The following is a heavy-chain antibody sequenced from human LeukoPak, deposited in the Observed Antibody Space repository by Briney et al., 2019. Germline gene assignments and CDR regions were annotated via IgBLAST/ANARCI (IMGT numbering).Heavy chain of an antibody. V-gene: IGHV3-15*01. CDR2: IKGRTYSETA. CDR1: GLTFGDAW. Sequence: GGSLRLSCVVSGLTFGDAWISWVRQAPGKGLEWIGRIKGRTYSETADFAAPVKGRFTISRDDSKNTLYLQMNSLKTEDTAVYYCVYENLSSSDYWGQGTLVTVSS. J-gene: IGHJ4*02. CDR3: VYENLSSSDY. D-gene: IGHD6-6*01.